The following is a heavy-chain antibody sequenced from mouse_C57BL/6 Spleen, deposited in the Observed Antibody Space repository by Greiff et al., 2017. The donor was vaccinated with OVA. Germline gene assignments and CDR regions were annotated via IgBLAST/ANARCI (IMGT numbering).Heavy chain of an antibody. V-gene: IGHV1-59*01. CDR1: GYTFTSYW. J-gene: IGHJ4*01. CDR3: ARGGLYAMDY. CDR2: IDPSDSYT. Sequence: QVQLLQPGAELVRPGTSVKLSCKASGYTFTSYWMHWVKQRPGQGLEWIGVIDPSDSYTNYNQKFKGKATLTVDTSSSTAYMQLSSLTSEDSAVYYCARGGLYAMDYWGQGTSVTVSS.